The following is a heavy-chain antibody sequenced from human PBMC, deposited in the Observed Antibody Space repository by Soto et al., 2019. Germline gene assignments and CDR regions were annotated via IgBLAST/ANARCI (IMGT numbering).Heavy chain of an antibody. CDR3: ATNETRRPSFDP. CDR1: GGSISNGNYY. CDR2: IYYTGST. V-gene: IGHV4-31*03. J-gene: IGHJ5*02. Sequence: SETLSLTCTVSGGSISNGNYYWTWIRHLPGKGLEWIGNIYYTGSTSYNPSLKSRVTISIDTSKNQFSLKLRSVVAADTAMYYCATNETRRPSFDPWGQGTLVTVSS.